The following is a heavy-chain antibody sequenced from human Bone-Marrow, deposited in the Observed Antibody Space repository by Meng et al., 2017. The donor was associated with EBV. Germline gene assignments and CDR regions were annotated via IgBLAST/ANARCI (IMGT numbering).Heavy chain of an antibody. D-gene: IGHD3-10*01. CDR1: GGTFRSDA. V-gene: IGHV1-69*01. J-gene: IGHJ4*02. Sequence: QVQLVQVGGEVKKPGSSVKVSCKTSGGTFRSDAISWVRQAPGQGLEWMGGLIPMSDAPHYAQKFQGRVTITADESTSTHYMDLSGLRSEDTAVYYCASESGRGFTPDYWGQGTLVTVSS. CDR3: ASESGRGFTPDY. CDR2: LIPMSDAP.